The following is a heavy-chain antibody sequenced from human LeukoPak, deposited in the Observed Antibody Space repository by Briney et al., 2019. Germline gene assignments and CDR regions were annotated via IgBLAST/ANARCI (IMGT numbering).Heavy chain of an antibody. Sequence: GESLKISCKGSGYSFTSYWIAWVRQMPGKGLEWMGIIYPGDSDTRYSPSFQGQVTLSADKSISTAYLQWSSLKASDSAIYYCARHMGGKYCSSTSCYGDYWGQGTLVTVSS. J-gene: IGHJ4*02. V-gene: IGHV5-51*01. D-gene: IGHD2-2*01. CDR3: ARHMGGKYCSSTSCYGDY. CDR2: IYPGDSDT. CDR1: GYSFTSYW.